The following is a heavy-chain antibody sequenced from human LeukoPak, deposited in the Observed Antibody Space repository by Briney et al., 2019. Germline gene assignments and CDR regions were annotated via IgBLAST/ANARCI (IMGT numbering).Heavy chain of an antibody. V-gene: IGHV1-24*01. CDR3: ATSIAVAGRFDY. J-gene: IGHJ4*02. Sequence: ASVKVSFKVSGYTLTELSMHWVRQAPGKGLEGMGGFDPEDGETIYAQKFQGRVTMTEDTSTDTAYMELSSLRSEDTAVYYCATSIAVAGRFDYWGQGTLVTVSS. CDR1: GYTLTELS. CDR2: FDPEDGET. D-gene: IGHD6-19*01.